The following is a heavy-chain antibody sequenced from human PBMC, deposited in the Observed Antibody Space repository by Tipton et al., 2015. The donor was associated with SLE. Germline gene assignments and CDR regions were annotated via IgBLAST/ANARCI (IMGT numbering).Heavy chain of an antibody. D-gene: IGHD5-18*01. CDR1: GFTFSSYG. J-gene: IGHJ5*02. CDR3: ARLHGYSYGLNWFDP. V-gene: IGHV3-23*01. CDR2: ISGSGYST. Sequence: SLRLSCAASGFTFSSYGMSWVRQAPGKGLEWVSGISGSGYSTNYVDSVKGRFTISRDNSKNTLYLQMYSLRAEDTAVYYCARLHGYSYGLNWFDPWGQGTLISVSS.